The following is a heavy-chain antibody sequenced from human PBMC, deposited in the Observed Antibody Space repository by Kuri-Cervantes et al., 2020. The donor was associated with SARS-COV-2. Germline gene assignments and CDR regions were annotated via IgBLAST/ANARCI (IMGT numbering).Heavy chain of an antibody. J-gene: IGHJ6*03. CDR1: GGSISSYY. V-gene: IGHV4-59*12. D-gene: IGHD3-16*01. CDR2: IYYSGST. CDR3: AKETVLWVPPGYYYYYMDV. Sequence: SETLSLTCTVSGGSISSYYWSWIRQPPGKGLEWIGYIYYSGSTNYNPSLKSRVTMSVDKSKFEFSLKLSSVTAADTAVYYCAKETVLWVPPGYYYYYMDVWGKGTTVTVSS.